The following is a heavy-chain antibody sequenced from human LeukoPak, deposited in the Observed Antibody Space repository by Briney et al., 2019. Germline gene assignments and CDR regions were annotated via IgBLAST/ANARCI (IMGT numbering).Heavy chain of an antibody. CDR2: IYYSGST. J-gene: IGHJ5*02. Sequence: SETLSLTCTVSGGSISSSSYYWGWIRQPPGKGLEWIGSIYYSGSTYYNPSLKSRVTISVDTSKNQFSLRLSSVTAADTAVYYCARLSQQWLVGYNWFDPWGQGTLVTVSS. D-gene: IGHD6-19*01. V-gene: IGHV4-39*01. CDR3: ARLSQQWLVGYNWFDP. CDR1: GGSISSSSYY.